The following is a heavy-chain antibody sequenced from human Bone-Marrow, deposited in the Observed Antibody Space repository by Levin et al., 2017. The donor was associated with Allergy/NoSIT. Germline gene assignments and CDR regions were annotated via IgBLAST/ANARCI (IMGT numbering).Heavy chain of an antibody. Sequence: GESLKISCAASGFTFTNYAVYWVRQAPGKGLEWVALISYDGSNKYYADSVKGRFTISGDNSKKTLYLQMNSLRVEDTAVYYCARDGWYSSSGYHYYYGMDGWGQGTTVTVS. CDR3: ARDGWYSSSGYHYYYGMDG. J-gene: IGHJ6*02. V-gene: IGHV3-30*04. D-gene: IGHD6-6*01. CDR1: GFTFTNYA. CDR2: ISYDGSNK.